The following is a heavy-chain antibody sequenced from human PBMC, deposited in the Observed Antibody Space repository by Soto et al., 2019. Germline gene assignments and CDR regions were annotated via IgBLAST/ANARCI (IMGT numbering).Heavy chain of an antibody. Sequence: EVQLLESGGGLVQPGGSLRLSCAASGFTFSSYAMSWVREAPGKGLEWVSAISGIGGSTFYADSVKGRFTISRDNSKKPLYLQMNRLRAEDTAVYYCAVTEALYCSGGSCRFDYRGQGTLVTVSS. CDR2: ISGIGGST. CDR1: GFTFSSYA. CDR3: AVTEALYCSGGSCRFDY. J-gene: IGHJ4*02. V-gene: IGHV3-23*01. D-gene: IGHD2-15*01.